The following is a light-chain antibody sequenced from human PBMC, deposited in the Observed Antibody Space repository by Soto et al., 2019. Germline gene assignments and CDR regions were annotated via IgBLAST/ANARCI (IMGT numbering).Light chain of an antibody. Sequence: DIVMTQSPDSLAVSLGERATINCKSSQSVLYNSNNKNYLAWYQQKPGQPPKLLIYWASTRESGVPDRFRGSGSGTASTPAISSLQNEDAAVDYCQQCCRVPYTLDQGSKREIK. CDR2: WAS. CDR3: QQCCRVPYT. CDR1: QSVLYNSNNKNY. J-gene: IGKJ2*01. V-gene: IGKV4-1*01.